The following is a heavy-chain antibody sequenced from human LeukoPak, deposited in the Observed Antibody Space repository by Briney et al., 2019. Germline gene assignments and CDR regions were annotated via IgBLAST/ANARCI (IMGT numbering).Heavy chain of an antibody. CDR2: IYYSGST. Sequence: SETLSLTCTVSGGSISSGDYYWSWIRQPPGKGLEWIGYIYYSGSTYYNPSLKSRVTISVDTSKNQFSLKLSSVTAADTAVYYCAREGISSTFDYWGQGTLVTVSS. CDR1: GGSISSGDYY. D-gene: IGHD6-13*01. CDR3: AREGISSTFDY. J-gene: IGHJ4*02. V-gene: IGHV4-30-4*08.